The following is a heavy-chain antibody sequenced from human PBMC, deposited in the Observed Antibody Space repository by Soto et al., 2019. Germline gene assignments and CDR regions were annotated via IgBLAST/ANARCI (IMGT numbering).Heavy chain of an antibody. J-gene: IGHJ4*02. CDR2: IIPIFGTA. D-gene: IGHD3-22*01. CDR3: ARDLDTYYYDSSGYG. CDR1: GGTFSSYA. V-gene: IGHV1-69*06. Sequence: SVKVSCKASGGTFSSYAISWVRQAPGQGLEWMGGIIPIFGTANYAQKFQGRVTITADKSTSTAYMELSSLRSEDTAVYYCARDLDTYYYDSSGYGWGQGTLVTVSS.